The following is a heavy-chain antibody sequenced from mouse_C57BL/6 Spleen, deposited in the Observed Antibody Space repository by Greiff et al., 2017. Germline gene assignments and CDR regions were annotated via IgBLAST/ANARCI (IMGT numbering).Heavy chain of an antibody. V-gene: IGHV1-55*01. CDR3: AREKAYFSNYDFDY. D-gene: IGHD2-5*01. CDR2: IYPGSGST. Sequence: VQLQQPGAELVKPGASVKMSCKASGYTFTSYWITWVKQRPGQGLEWIGDIYPGSGSTNYNEKFKSKATLTVDTSSSTAYMQLSSLTSEDSAVYYCAREKAYFSNYDFDYWGQGTTLTVSS. CDR1: GYTFTSYW. J-gene: IGHJ2*01.